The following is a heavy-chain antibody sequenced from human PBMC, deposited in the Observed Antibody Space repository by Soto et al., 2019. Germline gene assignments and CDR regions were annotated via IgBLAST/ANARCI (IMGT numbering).Heavy chain of an antibody. CDR2: ISSSSSYI. CDR3: ARGPLNWNYFFWFDP. D-gene: IGHD1-7*01. CDR1: GFTFSSYS. Sequence: PGGSLRLSCAASGFTFSSYSRNWVRQAPGKGLEWVSSISSSSSYIYYADSVKGRFTISRDNAKNSLYLQMNSLRAEDMAVYYCARGPLNWNYFFWFDPWGQGTLVTVSS. J-gene: IGHJ5*02. V-gene: IGHV3-21*01.